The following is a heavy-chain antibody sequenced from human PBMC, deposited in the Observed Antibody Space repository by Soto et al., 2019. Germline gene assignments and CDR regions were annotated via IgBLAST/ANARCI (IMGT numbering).Heavy chain of an antibody. CDR3: ARNYYDSSGYYPFYYYGMDV. J-gene: IGHJ6*01. V-gene: IGHV5-51*01. D-gene: IGHD3-22*01. CDR1: GYSFTSYW. CDR2: IYPGDSDT. Sequence: GESLKISCKGSGYSFTSYWIGWVRQMPGKGLEWMGIIYPGDSDTRYSPSFQGQVTISADKSISTAYLQWSSLKASGTAMYYCARNYYDSSGYYPFYYYGMDVWGQGTTVTVSS.